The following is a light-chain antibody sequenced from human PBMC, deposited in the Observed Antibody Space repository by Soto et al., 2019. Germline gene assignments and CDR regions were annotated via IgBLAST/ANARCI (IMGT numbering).Light chain of an antibody. CDR3: QQFSSYQLT. CDR2: DAS. V-gene: IGKV3-11*01. J-gene: IGKJ4*01. CDR1: QSVSSN. Sequence: EIVMTHSPATLSVSPGERSTLSCRAIQSVSSNLAWYQQKPGQAPRLLIYDASNRATGIPARFSGGGSGTDFTLTISRLEPEAFAVYCCQQFSSYQLTCGGGTKVDIK.